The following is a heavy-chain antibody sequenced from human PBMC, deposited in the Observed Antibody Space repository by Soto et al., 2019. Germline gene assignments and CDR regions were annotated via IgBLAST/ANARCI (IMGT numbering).Heavy chain of an antibody. V-gene: IGHV1-69*12. D-gene: IGHD3-22*01. CDR3: AYGEVGYVSSGYHYGYFDL. J-gene: IGHJ2*01. CDR1: GGTFSSYA. CDR2: IIPIFGTA. Sequence: QVQLVQSGAEVKKPGSSVKVSCKASGGTFSSYAISWVRQAPGQGLEWMGGIIPIFGTANYAQKFQGRVTISADESTSTAYMERSSLRSEDTAGYYCAYGEVGYVSSGYHYGYFDLWGRGTLFTVSS.